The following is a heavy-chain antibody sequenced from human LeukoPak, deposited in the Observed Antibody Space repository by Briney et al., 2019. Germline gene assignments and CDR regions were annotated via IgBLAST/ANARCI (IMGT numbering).Heavy chain of an antibody. V-gene: IGHV3-74*01. CDR3: ARDRFHAVES. CDR1: GFTFTKNW. D-gene: IGHD3-16*01. CDR2: IKDDGTTT. J-gene: IGHJ5*01. Sequence: GGTLRLSCAASGFTFTKNWMHWVRQAPGKGLVWVSLIKDDGTTTAYAASVKGRFTISRDNAKNTVYLQMNSLRAEDTAIYYCARDRFHAVESWGQGTLVTVSS.